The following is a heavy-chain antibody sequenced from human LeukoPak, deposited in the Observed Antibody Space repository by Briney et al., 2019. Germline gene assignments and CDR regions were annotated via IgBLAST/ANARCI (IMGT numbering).Heavy chain of an antibody. CDR1: GFTFSSYW. D-gene: IGHD2-2*03. Sequence: GGSLRLSCAASGFTFSSYWMSWVRQAPGKGLEWVANIKQDGGEKYYVDSVKGRFTISRDNAKNSLYLQMNSLRTEDTAVYYCAKDQDRMDIVVVPTAEDWFDPWGQGTLVTVSS. J-gene: IGHJ5*02. CDR2: IKQDGGEK. V-gene: IGHV3-7*01. CDR3: AKDQDRMDIVVVPTAEDWFDP.